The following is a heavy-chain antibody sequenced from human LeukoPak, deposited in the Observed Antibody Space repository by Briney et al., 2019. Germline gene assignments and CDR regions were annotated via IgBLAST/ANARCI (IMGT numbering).Heavy chain of an antibody. D-gene: IGHD6-13*01. CDR1: GGSIKTYY. CDR2: IHSSGTT. V-gene: IGHV4-4*07. J-gene: IGHJ4*02. Sequence: PSETLSLTCTVSGGSIKTYYWSWIRQPAEKGLEWIGRIHSSGTTNYNPSLRSRVTMSVDTSNSQVSLRLSSVTAADTAVYYCARGRSTSAAGRYYFDYWGQETLVTVSS. CDR3: ARGRSTSAAGRYYFDY.